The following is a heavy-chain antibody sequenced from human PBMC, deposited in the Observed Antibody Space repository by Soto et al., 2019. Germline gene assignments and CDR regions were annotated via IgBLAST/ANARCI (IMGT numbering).Heavy chain of an antibody. CDR3: ARVVEWPGGAYYYGMDV. CDR1: GFTFSSYS. CDR2: ISSSSSTI. Sequence: GGSLRLSCAASGFTFSSYSMNWVRQAPGKGLEWVSYISSSSSTIYYADSVKGRFTISRDNAKNSLYLQMNSLRDEDTAVYYCARVVEWPGGAYYYGMDVWGQGTTVTVSS. J-gene: IGHJ6*02. V-gene: IGHV3-48*02. D-gene: IGHD3-16*01.